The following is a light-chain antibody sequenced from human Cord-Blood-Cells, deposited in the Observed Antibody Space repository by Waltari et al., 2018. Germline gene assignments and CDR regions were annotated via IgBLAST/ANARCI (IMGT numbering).Light chain of an antibody. CDR3: NSRDSSGNHVV. V-gene: IGLV3-19*01. Sequence: SELTQDPAVSVALGQTVRITCQGDSLRSSYASWYQQKPGQAPVLVIYGKNNRPSGIPDRFSGSSSGNTASLTITGAQAEDEADYYCNSRDSSGNHVVFGGGTKLTVL. CDR2: GKN. CDR1: SLRSSY. J-gene: IGLJ2*01.